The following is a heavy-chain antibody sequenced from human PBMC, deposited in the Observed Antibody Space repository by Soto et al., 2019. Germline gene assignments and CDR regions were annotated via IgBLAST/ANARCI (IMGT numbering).Heavy chain of an antibody. V-gene: IGHV3-23*01. J-gene: IGHJ4*02. CDR3: AKRFYGSGSYYLLDY. CDR2: ISGSGGST. CDR1: GFTFSSYA. D-gene: IGHD3-10*01. Sequence: GGSLRLSCAASGFTFSSYAMSCARQAPGKGLEWVSAISGSGGSTYYADSVKGRFTISRDNSKNTLYLQMNSLRAEDTAVYYCAKRFYGSGSYYLLDYWGQGTLVTVSS.